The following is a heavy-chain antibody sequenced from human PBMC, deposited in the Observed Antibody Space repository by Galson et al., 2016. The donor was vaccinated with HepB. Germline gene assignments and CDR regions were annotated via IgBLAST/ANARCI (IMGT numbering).Heavy chain of an antibody. CDR3: ARETLNRGYGPNLDS. D-gene: IGHD5-12*01. CDR2: VNPNTGDT. V-gene: IGHV1-2*02. CDR1: GYTFTDYY. Sequence: SVKVSCKASGYTFTDYYIHWVRQAPGQGLEWIGWVNPNTGDTNSAQKLQGRVTVTRDTSISTAYMELRRLTSDDTAVYSCARETLNRGYGPNLDSWGQGTLVTVSS. J-gene: IGHJ4*02.